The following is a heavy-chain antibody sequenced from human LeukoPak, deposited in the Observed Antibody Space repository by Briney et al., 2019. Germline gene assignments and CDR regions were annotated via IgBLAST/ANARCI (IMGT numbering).Heavy chain of an antibody. J-gene: IGHJ4*02. D-gene: IGHD1-26*01. CDR3: ARANRIVGAAFDY. CDR2: IYHSGST. Sequence: SETLSLTCAVSGGSISSSNWWSWVRQPPGKGLEWIGEIYHSGSTNYNPSLKSRVTISVDKSKNQFSLKLSSVTAADTAVYYCARANRIVGAAFDYWGQGTLVTASS. CDR1: GGSISSSNW. V-gene: IGHV4-4*02.